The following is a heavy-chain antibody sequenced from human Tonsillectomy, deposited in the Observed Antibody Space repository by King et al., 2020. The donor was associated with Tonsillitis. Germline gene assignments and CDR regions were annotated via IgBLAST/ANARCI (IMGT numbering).Heavy chain of an antibody. V-gene: IGHV1-69*01. CDR2: IIPIFETA. CDR1: GGTFSSYG. J-gene: IGHJ2*01. CDR3: ARRTGDRPYWYFDL. Sequence: QLVQSGAEVKKPGSSVKVSCKASGGTFSSYGISWVRQAPGQGLEWMGGIIPIFETANYAQKFQGRVTITADASTSTAYMELSRLRSEDTAMYYCARRTGDRPYWYFDLWGRGTLVTVSS. D-gene: IGHD7-27*01.